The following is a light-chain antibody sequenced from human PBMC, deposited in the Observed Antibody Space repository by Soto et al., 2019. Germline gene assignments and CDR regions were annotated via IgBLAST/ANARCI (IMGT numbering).Light chain of an antibody. J-gene: IGLJ1*01. CDR2: DVS. CDR1: SRDVGNYNY. V-gene: IGLV2-14*03. CDR3: SSYTSSTTLYV. Sequence: QSSLSQPASVSGSPGQSITISCTGASRDVGNYNYVSWYQQHPGKAPKLIIYDVSNRPSGVSNRFSGSKSGNTASLTISGLQAEDEADYSCSSYTSSTTLYVFGTGTKVTVL.